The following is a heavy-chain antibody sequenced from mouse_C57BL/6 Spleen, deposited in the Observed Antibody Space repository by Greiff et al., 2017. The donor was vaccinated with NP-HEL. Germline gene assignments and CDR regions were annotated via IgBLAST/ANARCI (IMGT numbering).Heavy chain of an antibody. Sequence: VQLQQSGPELVKPGASVKISCKASGYAFSSSWMNWVKQRPGKGLEWIGRIYPGDGDTNYNGQFKGKATLTADKSSSTAYMQLSSLTSEDSAVYFCARFLYYYGSSYDYAMDYWGQGTSVTVSS. V-gene: IGHV1-82*01. J-gene: IGHJ4*01. CDR3: ARFLYYYGSSYDYAMDY. D-gene: IGHD1-1*01. CDR2: IYPGDGDT. CDR1: GYAFSSSW.